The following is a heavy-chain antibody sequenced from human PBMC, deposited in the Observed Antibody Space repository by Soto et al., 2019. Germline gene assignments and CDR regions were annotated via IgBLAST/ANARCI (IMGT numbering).Heavy chain of an antibody. CDR2: ISAYNGNT. D-gene: IGHD2-15*01. J-gene: IGHJ6*03. CDR1: GYTFTSYG. Sequence: ASVKVSCKASGYTFTSYGITWVRQAPGQGLEWMGWISAYNGNTNYAQKLQGRVTMTTDTSTSTAYMELRSLRSDDTAVYYCARGYPRVVVSATFDYSYYMDVWGKGTTVTVSS. CDR3: ARGYPRVVVSATFDYSYYMDV. V-gene: IGHV1-18*01.